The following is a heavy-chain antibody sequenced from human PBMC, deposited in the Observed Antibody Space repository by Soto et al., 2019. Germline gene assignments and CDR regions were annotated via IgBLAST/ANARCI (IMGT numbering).Heavy chain of an antibody. CDR2: IKSKTDGGTT. V-gene: IGHV3-15*07. J-gene: IGHJ6*02. CDR3: TEGSGSYWSYYYYGMDV. D-gene: IGHD3-10*01. Sequence: GGFLRLSCAASGVTFSNAWMNWVRQAPGKGLEWVGRIKSKTDGGTTDYAAPVKGRFTISRDDSKNTLYLQMNSLKTEDTAVYYCTEGSGSYWSYYYYGMDVWGQGTTVTVSS. CDR1: GVTFSNAW.